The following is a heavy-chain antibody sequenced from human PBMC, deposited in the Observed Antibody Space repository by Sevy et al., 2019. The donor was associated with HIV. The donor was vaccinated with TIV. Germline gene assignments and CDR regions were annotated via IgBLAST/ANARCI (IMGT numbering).Heavy chain of an antibody. Sequence: GGSLRLSCAASGFSVSRNHINWVRQAPGKGQEWISVIYSDGTTQYADSVKGRFTISRDTSNNTVYLQVSSLRADETAVYYCARRLSSAWYFDFWGQGTLVTVSS. J-gene: IGHJ4*02. D-gene: IGHD6-19*01. V-gene: IGHV3-53*01. CDR3: ARRLSSAWYFDF. CDR2: IYSDGTT. CDR1: GFSVSRNH.